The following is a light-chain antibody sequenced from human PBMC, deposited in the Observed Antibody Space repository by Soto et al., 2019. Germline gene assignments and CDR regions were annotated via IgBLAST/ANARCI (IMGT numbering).Light chain of an antibody. Sequence: ETVLTQSPGTLSLSPGDRATLSCRASQSVTNTYLAWYQQKPGQAPRLLIYGASYRATGIADRFSGSGSGTDFTLTISRLEPEDFAVYYCQQYGSSVWTFGQGTKVEIK. J-gene: IGKJ1*01. CDR1: QSVTNTY. V-gene: IGKV3-20*01. CDR3: QQYGSSVWT. CDR2: GAS.